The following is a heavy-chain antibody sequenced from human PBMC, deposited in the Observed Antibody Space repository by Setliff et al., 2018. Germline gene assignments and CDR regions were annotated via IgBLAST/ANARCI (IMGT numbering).Heavy chain of an antibody. CDR3: ARGGVAAAGKKGVFEH. CDR1: GDTFSTYA. V-gene: IGHV1-46*01. J-gene: IGHJ4*02. Sequence: ASVKVSCKASGDTFSTYALSWVRQAPGQGLDWMGTINTGGGSASIVDQFRGRVTMTRDTSTSTIYLELTSLRSDDTAVYYCARGGVAAAGKKGVFEHWGQGTLVTVSS. CDR2: INTGGGSA. D-gene: IGHD6-13*01.